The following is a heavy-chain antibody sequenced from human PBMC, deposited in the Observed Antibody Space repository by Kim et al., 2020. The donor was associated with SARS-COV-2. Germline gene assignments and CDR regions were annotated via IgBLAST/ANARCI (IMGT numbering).Heavy chain of an antibody. D-gene: IGHD1-7*01. Sequence: SGPTLVNPPQTLTLTCTFSGFSLSTSGMCVSWIRQPPGKALEWLARIDWDDDKYYSTSLKTRLTISKDTSKNQVVLTMTNMDPVDTATYYCARIQAGTTSLDYWGQGTLVTVSS. CDR2: IDWDDDK. CDR1: GFSLSTSGMC. CDR3: ARIQAGTTSLDY. V-gene: IGHV2-70*11. J-gene: IGHJ4*02.